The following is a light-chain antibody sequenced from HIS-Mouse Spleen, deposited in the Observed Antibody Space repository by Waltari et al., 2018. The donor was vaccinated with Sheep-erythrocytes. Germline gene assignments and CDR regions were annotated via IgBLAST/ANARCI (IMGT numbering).Light chain of an antibody. CDR1: SSDVGGYNY. V-gene: IGLV2-11*01. CDR3: CSYAGSYNHV. J-gene: IGLJ1*01. CDR2: DVS. Sequence: QSALTQPRSVSGSPGQSVTISCTGTSSDVGGYNYFSWYQQHPGKAPKPMIYDVSKRPSGVPDRFSGSKSGNTASLTISGLQAEDEADYYCCSYAGSYNHVFATGTKVTVL.